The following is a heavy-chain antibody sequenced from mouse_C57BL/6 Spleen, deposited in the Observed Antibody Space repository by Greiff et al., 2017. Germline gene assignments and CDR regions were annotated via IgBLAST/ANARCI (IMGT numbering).Heavy chain of an antibody. Sequence: QVQLQQSGAELVRPGASVTLSCKASGYTFTDYEMHWVKQTPVQGLEWIGAIDPETGGTAYNQKFKGKAILTADKSSSTAYMELRSLTSENSAVYYCTLITAGVSYYFDYWGQGTTLTVSS. V-gene: IGHV1-15*01. CDR3: TLITAGVSYYFDY. CDR1: GYTFTDYE. D-gene: IGHD1-2*01. CDR2: IDPETGGT. J-gene: IGHJ2*01.